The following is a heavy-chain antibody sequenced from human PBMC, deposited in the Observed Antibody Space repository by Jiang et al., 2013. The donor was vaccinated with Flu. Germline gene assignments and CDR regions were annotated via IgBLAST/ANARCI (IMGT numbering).Heavy chain of an antibody. CDR3: ARHPLGIYYFDY. V-gene: IGHV4-59*08. J-gene: IGHJ4*02. Sequence: TLSLTCTVSGGSISSYYWSWIRQPPGKGLEWIGYIYYSGSTNYNPSLKSRVTISVDTSRNQFSLKLSSVTAADTAVYYCARHPLGIYYFDYWGQGTLVTVSS. CDR1: GGSISSYY. D-gene: IGHD7-27*01. CDR2: IYYSGST.